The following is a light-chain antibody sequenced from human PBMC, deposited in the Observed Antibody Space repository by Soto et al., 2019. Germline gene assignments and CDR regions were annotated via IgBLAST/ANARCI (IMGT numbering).Light chain of an antibody. CDR3: AAWDDSLKGVL. V-gene: IGLV1-44*01. CDR2: SNI. CDR1: SSNIGGNT. J-gene: IGLJ2*01. Sequence: QPVLTQPPSASGTPGQRVTISCSGSSSNIGGNTVNWYQQFPGTAPKLIIYSNIRRPSGVPDRFSGSKSGTSASLAISGLQFEDEADYYCAAWDDSLKGVLFGGGTKVTVL.